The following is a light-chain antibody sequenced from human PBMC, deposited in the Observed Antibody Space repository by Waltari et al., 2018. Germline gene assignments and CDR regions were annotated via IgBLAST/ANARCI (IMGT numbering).Light chain of an antibody. CDR2: DAS. Sequence: DIQMTPSPSSLSASVGDRVTITCQASHDISNYLNWYQQKPGKAPKLQIYDASNFETGVPSRFSGSGSGTDFSFTISSLQPEDIATYYCQQFDNLVYTFGQGTKLEIK. CDR3: QQFDNLVYT. CDR1: HDISNY. V-gene: IGKV1-33*01. J-gene: IGKJ2*01.